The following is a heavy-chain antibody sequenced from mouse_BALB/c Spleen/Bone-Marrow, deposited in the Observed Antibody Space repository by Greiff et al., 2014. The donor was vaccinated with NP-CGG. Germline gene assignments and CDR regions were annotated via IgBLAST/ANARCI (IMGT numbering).Heavy chain of an antibody. CDR3: ATYYRYDRRFAY. V-gene: IGHV14-3*02. J-gene: IGHJ3*01. Sequence: EVQLQQSGAELVKPGASVKLSCTASGFNIKDTYMLWVKQRPEQGLEWIGRIDPANGNTKYDPKFQGKATITADTSSNTAYLQLSSLTSEDTAVYYCATYYRYDRRFAYWGQGILVTVSA. CDR1: GFNIKDTY. CDR2: IDPANGNT. D-gene: IGHD2-14*01.